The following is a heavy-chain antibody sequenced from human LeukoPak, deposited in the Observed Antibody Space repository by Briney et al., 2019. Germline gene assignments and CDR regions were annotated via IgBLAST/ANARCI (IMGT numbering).Heavy chain of an antibody. D-gene: IGHD6-19*01. CDR1: GYSFNGYY. J-gene: IGHJ4*02. Sequence: ASVKVSCKASGYSFNGYYLHWLRQAPGQAFEWMGWINPDTGGTNYVHKFQGRVTMTRDTSISAAYMGLSSLRSGDTAIYYCARGPRYISGRYAESFSIDYWGQGTLVTVS. V-gene: IGHV1-2*02. CDR3: ARGPRYISGRYAESFSIDY. CDR2: INPDTGGT.